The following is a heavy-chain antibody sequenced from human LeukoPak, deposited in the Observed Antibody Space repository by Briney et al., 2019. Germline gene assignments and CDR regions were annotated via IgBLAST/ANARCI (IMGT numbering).Heavy chain of an antibody. D-gene: IGHD5-18*01. V-gene: IGHV4-38-2*01. J-gene: IGHJ4*02. CDR3: ASLPGYSYGTGIDY. CDR2: IYHSGST. Sequence: PSETLSLTCAVSGYSISSGYYWGWIRQPPGKGLEWIGSIYHSGSTYYNPSLKSRVTISVDTSKNQFSLKLSSVTAADTAVYYCASLPGYSYGTGIDYWGQATLVTVSS. CDR1: GYSISSGYY.